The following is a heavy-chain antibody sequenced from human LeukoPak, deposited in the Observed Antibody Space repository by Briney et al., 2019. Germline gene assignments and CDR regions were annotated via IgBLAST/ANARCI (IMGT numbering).Heavy chain of an antibody. CDR3: ARHGSYGSGTYYIPQKNWFDP. D-gene: IGHD3-10*01. Sequence: SETLSLTCAVYGGSFSGYYWSWIRQPPGKGLEWIGEINHSGSTNYNPSLKSRVTISVDTSKNQFSLKLTSVAAADTAVYHCARHGSYGSGTYYIPQKNWFDPWGQGTLVTVSS. CDR2: INHSGST. CDR1: GGSFSGYY. V-gene: IGHV4-34*01. J-gene: IGHJ5*02.